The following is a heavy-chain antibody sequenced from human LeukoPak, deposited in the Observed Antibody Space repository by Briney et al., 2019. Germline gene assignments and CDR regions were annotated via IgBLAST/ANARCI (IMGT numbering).Heavy chain of an antibody. D-gene: IGHD5-24*01. CDR2: INPKSGGA. J-gene: IGHJ4*02. Sequence: GASVKVSCKASGYTFSDYFMHWVRQAPGQGLEWVGWINPKSGGANSAQKFQGRVTMNRDTSISTGYMELSSLGSDDTAIYYCARDRYGDGFAFFDYWGQGTLVTVSS. V-gene: IGHV1-2*02. CDR1: GYTFSDYF. CDR3: ARDRYGDGFAFFDY.